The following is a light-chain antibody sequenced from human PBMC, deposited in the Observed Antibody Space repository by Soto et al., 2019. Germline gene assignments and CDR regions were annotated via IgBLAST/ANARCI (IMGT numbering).Light chain of an antibody. Sequence: DIVMTQSPDSLAVSLGERATINCKSSQSVLYSSNNKNYLAWYQQRPGQPPKLLIYWASTRDSAVPDRSSGSGSGTDFTLTISSLQPVDVVVYYFQLYLISPYSFGQGTNLEIK. CDR2: WAS. J-gene: IGKJ2*01. V-gene: IGKV4-1*01. CDR3: QLYLISPYS. CDR1: QSVLYSSNNKNY.